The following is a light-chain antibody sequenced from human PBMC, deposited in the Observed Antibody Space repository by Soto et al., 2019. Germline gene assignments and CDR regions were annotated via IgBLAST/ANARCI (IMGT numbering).Light chain of an antibody. CDR2: ATS. CDR3: QQYASLPRT. Sequence: EIVLTQSPGTLSLFPGERATFSCRTSQSISATYLAWYQQKPGQAPRLLIYATSSRATSLPDRFSGSGSRTDFTLTISRLEPDDSAVYYCQQYASLPRTFGQGTKVEI. CDR1: QSISATY. J-gene: IGKJ1*01. V-gene: IGKV3-20*01.